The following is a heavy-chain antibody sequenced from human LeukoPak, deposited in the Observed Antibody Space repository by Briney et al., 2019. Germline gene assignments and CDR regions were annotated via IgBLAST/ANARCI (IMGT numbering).Heavy chain of an antibody. Sequence: PGGSLRLSCAASGFTFNSYGMHWVRQAPGKGLEWVAVIWYDGSIKYYADSVKGRFIISRDNSKNTVYLQMDSLRAEDTAVYYCARGRGYVDWLLNWGQGTLVTVSS. CDR1: GFTFNSYG. CDR3: ARGRGYVDWLLN. D-gene: IGHD3-9*01. V-gene: IGHV3-33*01. CDR2: IWYDGSIK. J-gene: IGHJ4*02.